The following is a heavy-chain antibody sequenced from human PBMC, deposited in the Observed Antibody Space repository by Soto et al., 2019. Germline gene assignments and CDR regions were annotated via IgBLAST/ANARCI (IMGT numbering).Heavy chain of an antibody. V-gene: IGHV4-34*01. CDR1: GGSFSGYY. CDR3: AGWFDY. Sequence: TSETLSLTCAVYGGSFSGYYWSWIRQPPGKGLEWIGEINHSGSTNYNPSLKSRVTISVDTSKNQFSLKLSSVTAADTAVYYCAGWFDYWGQGTLVTVSS. CDR2: INHSGST. J-gene: IGHJ4*02. D-gene: IGHD6-19*01.